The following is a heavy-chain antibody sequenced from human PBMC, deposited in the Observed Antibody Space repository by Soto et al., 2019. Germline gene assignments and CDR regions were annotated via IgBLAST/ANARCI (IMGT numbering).Heavy chain of an antibody. V-gene: IGHV3-21*01. J-gene: IGHJ4*02. CDR3: ARDRAVVPAASPHSFDY. CDR1: GFTFSSYS. D-gene: IGHD2-2*01. CDR2: ISSSSSYI. Sequence: PGGSLRLSCAASGFTFSSYSMNWVRQAPGKGLERVSSISSSSSYIYYADSVKGRFTISRDNAKNSLYLQMNSLRAEDTAVYYCARDRAVVPAASPHSFDYWGQGTLVTVSS.